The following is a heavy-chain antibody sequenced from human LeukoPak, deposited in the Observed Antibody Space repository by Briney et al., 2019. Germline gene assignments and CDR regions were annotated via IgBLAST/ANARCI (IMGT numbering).Heavy chain of an antibody. V-gene: IGHV3-21*01. CDR1: GFTFSSYS. J-gene: IGHJ4*02. D-gene: IGHD2-2*01. CDR3: ASLLAFHAPMPD. CDR2: ISSSSSYI. Sequence: PGGSLRLSCAASGFTFSSYSMNWVRQVPGKGLEWVSSISSSSSYIYYADSVKGRFTISRDNAKNSLYLQMNSLRAEDTAVYYCASLLAFHAPMPDWGQGTLVTVSA.